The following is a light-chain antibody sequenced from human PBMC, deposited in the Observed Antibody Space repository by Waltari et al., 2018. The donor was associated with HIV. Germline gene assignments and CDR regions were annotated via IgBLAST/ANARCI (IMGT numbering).Light chain of an antibody. CDR2: DNR. J-gene: IGLJ2*01. CDR1: SSNIGNNY. Sequence: QSVLTQPPSVSAAPGQMVTISCSGSSSNIGNNYVSWYQQLPGTAPKLLIYDNRKRPSGIPDRFSGSKSGTSATLAITGLQTGDEADYYCGAWDSSLSAVVFGGGTKLIVL. CDR3: GAWDSSLSAVV. V-gene: IGLV1-51*01.